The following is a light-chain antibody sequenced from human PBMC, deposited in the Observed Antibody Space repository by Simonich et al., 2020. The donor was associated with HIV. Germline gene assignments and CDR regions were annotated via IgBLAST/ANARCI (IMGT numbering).Light chain of an antibody. Sequence: DIVMTQSPDSLSVSLGERATINCKSSQSVLYSSNNKNPLSWYQQKPGQPPKLLIYWASTRESGVPDRFRGSGSGTDFTLTISSLQAEDVAVYYCQQYYSTPTFGQGTKLEIK. J-gene: IGKJ2*01. CDR1: QSVLYSSNNKNP. V-gene: IGKV4-1*01. CDR2: WAS. CDR3: QQYYSTPT.